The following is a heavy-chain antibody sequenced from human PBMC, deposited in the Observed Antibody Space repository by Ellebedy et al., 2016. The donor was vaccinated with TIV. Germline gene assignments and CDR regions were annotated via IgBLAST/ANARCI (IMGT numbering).Heavy chain of an antibody. CDR2: ISYDGSNK. CDR3: ASLYMVGEQLVLKFHDMDV. D-gene: IGHD6-6*01. V-gene: IGHV3-30-3*01. CDR1: GFSFRTYA. Sequence: GESLKISXAVSGFSFRTYAMHWVRQAPGKGLEWVAVISYDGSNKYYADSVKGRFTISRDNSKSTLYLQMNSLRAEDTAVYYCASLYMVGEQLVLKFHDMDVWGKGTTVTVSS. J-gene: IGHJ6*03.